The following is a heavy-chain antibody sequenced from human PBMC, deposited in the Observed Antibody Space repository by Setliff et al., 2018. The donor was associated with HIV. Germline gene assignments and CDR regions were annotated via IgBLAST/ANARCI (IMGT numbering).Heavy chain of an antibody. CDR1: GYSISSGYY. J-gene: IGHJ2*01. CDR3: ARSHYGMMGNWYFDL. V-gene: IGHV4-38-2*01. Sequence: SETLSLTCAVSGYSISSGYYWGWIRQPPGKGLEWIGNIYHTGSISYNPSLKSRVTISVDMSKNHFSLKLSSVTVADTAVYYCARSHYGMMGNWYFDLWGRGTLVTVSS. CDR2: IYHTGSI. D-gene: IGHD3-10*01.